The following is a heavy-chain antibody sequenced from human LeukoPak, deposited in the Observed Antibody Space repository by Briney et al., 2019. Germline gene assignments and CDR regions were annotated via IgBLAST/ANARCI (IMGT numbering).Heavy chain of an antibody. CDR1: GYTFTNYW. Sequence: GESLKISCKISGYTFTNYWIGWVRQMPGKGLEWMGIIYPGDSDTTYSPSFQGQVTISADKSISTAYLQWSSLKASDTAMYYCARLYGSGSSYYFDYWGQGTLVTVSS. CDR2: IYPGDSDT. D-gene: IGHD3-10*01. J-gene: IGHJ4*02. CDR3: ARLYGSGSSYYFDY. V-gene: IGHV5-51*01.